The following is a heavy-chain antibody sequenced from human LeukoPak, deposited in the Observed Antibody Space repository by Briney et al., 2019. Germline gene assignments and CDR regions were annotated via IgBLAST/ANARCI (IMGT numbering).Heavy chain of an antibody. CDR2: INPKSAGT. Sequence: ASVKVSCTASGYTFSDYYMHWVRQAPGQGLEWMGWINPKSAGTNYAQKFQGRVTMTRGTSITTAYMELSRLRSDDTAVYYCARVGYSGYDGRFFDHWGQGTQVNVSS. V-gene: IGHV1-2*02. D-gene: IGHD5-12*01. CDR3: ARVGYSGYDGRFFDH. CDR1: GYTFSDYY. J-gene: IGHJ4*02.